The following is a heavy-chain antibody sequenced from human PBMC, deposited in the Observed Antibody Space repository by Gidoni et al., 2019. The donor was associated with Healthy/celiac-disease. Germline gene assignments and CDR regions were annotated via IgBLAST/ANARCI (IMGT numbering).Heavy chain of an antibody. V-gene: IGHV4-34*01. J-gene: IGHJ4*02. CDR2: INHSGRT. D-gene: IGHD5-12*01. CDR1: GGSFSGYY. Sequence: QVQLQQWGAGLLKPSDTLSLTCAVYGGSFSGYYWSWIRQPPGKGLEWIGEINHSGRTNYNPSLKSRVTISVDTSKNQFSLKLSSVTAADTAVYYCSRIKWPRNKPLAPFDYWGQGTLVTVSS. CDR3: SRIKWPRNKPLAPFDY.